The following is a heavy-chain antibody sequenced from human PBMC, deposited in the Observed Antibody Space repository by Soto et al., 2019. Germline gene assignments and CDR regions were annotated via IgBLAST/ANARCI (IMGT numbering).Heavy chain of an antibody. CDR2: ISSNGVST. CDR1: GFTFSSYA. J-gene: IGHJ6*02. CDR3: VNWAVPYYVMDV. V-gene: IGHV3-64D*06. D-gene: IGHD3-10*01. Sequence: GGSLRLSCSASGFTFSSYAMHWVRQAPGKGLEYVSAISSNGVSTYYADSVKGRFTISRDNSKNTLYLQMSSLRAEDTAVYYCVNWAVPYYVMDVGGQGTTVPVSS.